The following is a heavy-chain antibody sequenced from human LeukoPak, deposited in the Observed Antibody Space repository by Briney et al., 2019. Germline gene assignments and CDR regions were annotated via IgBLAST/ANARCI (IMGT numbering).Heavy chain of an antibody. CDR2: IYYSGST. V-gene: IGHV4-59*01. J-gene: IGHJ4*02. CDR1: GGSISSYY. Sequence: SETLSLTCTVSGGSISSYYWSWIQQPPGKGLEWIGYIYYSGSTKYNPSLKSRVTISVDTSKNQFSLKLSSVTAADTAVYYCARNHLGDFDYWGQGTLVTVSS. CDR3: ARNHLGDFDY.